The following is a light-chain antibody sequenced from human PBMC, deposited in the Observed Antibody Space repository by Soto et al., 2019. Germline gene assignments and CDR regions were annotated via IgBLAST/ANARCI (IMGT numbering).Light chain of an antibody. Sequence: DIQMTQSPSSLSASVGDRVTITCRASQSIAYYVNWFQQKPGQAPKLLIYAASSLQSGVPSRFSGRGSQTDFTLKISSLQTEDFATYFCQQSSNSPMYTFGQGTPLYI. CDR1: QSIAYY. CDR3: QQSSNSPMYT. CDR2: AAS. V-gene: IGKV1-39*01. J-gene: IGKJ2*01.